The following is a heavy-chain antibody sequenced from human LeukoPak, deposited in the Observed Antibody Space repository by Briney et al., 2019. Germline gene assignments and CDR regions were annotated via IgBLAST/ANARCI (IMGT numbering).Heavy chain of an antibody. CDR1: GFTFSNYN. CDR2: ISSSSSAI. D-gene: IGHD2-21*02. V-gene: IGHV3-48*02. Sequence: GGSLRLSCAASGFTFSNYNMNWVRQVPGKGLEWVSYISSSSSAIYYTHSVRGRFTISRDNAKTSLYLQMNSLRDEDTAVYYCASDRYCGGDCSDAFDIWGRGTTVTVSS. CDR3: ASDRYCGGDCSDAFDI. J-gene: IGHJ3*02.